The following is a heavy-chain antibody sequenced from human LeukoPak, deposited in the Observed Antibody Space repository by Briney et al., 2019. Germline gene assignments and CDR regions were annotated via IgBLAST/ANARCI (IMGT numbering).Heavy chain of an antibody. CDR2: IYYSGST. CDR1: GGSISSGGYY. V-gene: IGHV4-31*03. Sequence: SQTLSLTCTVSGGSISSGGYYWSWIRQHPGKGLEWIGYIYYSGSTYYNPSLKSRVTTSVDTSKNQFSLKLSSVTAADTAVYYCAREDSSSWYNWFDPWGQGTLVTVSS. CDR3: AREDSSSWYNWFDP. J-gene: IGHJ5*02. D-gene: IGHD6-13*01.